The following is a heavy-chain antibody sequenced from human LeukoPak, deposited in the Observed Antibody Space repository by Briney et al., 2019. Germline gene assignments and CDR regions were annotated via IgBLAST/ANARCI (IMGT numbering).Heavy chain of an antibody. D-gene: IGHD3-22*01. J-gene: IGHJ3*02. CDR3: ARDGAGHYYDSSGYYDPTLSAFDI. Sequence: PGGSLRLSCAASGFTFSNFWMAWVRQVPGKGPEWVADIKLDGSATYYLDSVRGRFTISRDNAKDSLYLQMNSLRAEDTAVYYCARDGAGHYYDSSGYYDPTLSAFDIWGQGTMVTVSS. V-gene: IGHV3-7*01. CDR1: GFTFSNFW. CDR2: IKLDGSAT.